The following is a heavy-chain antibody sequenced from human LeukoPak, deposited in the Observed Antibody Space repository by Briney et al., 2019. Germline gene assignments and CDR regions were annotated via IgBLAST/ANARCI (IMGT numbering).Heavy chain of an antibody. V-gene: IGHV3-53*01. J-gene: IGHJ6*02. Sequence: GGSLRLSCAASGFTVSSNYMSWVRRAPGKGLEWVSVIYSGGSTYYADSVKGRFTISRDNSKNTLYLQMNSLRAEDTAVYYCARGKYDSSGYRYYYYGMDVWGQGTTVTVSS. CDR3: ARGKYDSSGYRYYYYGMDV. CDR1: GFTVSSNY. D-gene: IGHD3-22*01. CDR2: IYSGGST.